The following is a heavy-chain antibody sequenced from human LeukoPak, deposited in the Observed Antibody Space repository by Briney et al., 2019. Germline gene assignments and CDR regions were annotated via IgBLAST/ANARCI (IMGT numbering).Heavy chain of an antibody. V-gene: IGHV1-2*02. CDR3: ARGYCSGGSCYLGDY. CDR2: INPNSGGT. Sequence: GASVKVSCTASGYTFTGYYMHWVRQAPGQGLEWMGWINPNSGGTNYAQKFQGRVTMTRDTSISTAYMELSRLRSDDTAVYYCARGYCSGGSCYLGDYWGQGTLVTVSS. CDR1: GYTFTGYY. J-gene: IGHJ4*02. D-gene: IGHD2-15*01.